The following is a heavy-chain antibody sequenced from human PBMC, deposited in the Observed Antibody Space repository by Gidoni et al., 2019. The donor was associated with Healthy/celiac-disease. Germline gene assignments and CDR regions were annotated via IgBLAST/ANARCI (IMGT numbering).Heavy chain of an antibody. J-gene: IGHJ6*03. V-gene: IGHV3-23*01. D-gene: IGHD4-17*01. CDR3: LGTSSAATVTTFQLYYMDV. Sequence: EVQLLESGEGLVQPGGSLRLSCAASGFTFSSYALSWVRQAPGRGMEWVSAISGSGGSTYYADAVKGRFTISRDNSKNTLYLQMNSLRAEDTAVYYCLGTSSAATVTTFQLYYMDVWGKGTTVTVSS. CDR2: ISGSGGST. CDR1: GFTFSSYA.